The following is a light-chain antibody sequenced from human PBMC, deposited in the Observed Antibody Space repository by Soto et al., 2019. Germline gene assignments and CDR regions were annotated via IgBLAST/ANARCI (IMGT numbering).Light chain of an antibody. J-gene: IGKJ5*01. CDR3: QQYYSTPIT. V-gene: IGKV4-1*01. CDR1: HILLSDSNNKNY. CDR2: WAS. Sequence: DIGMTQSPDSLAVSLGARATVSVKCIHILLSDSNNKNYLAWYQQTPGQPPKLLIYWASTRESGVPDRFSGSGSGTDFTLTIGSLQAEDVAVYYCQQYYSTPITFGQGTLLEI.